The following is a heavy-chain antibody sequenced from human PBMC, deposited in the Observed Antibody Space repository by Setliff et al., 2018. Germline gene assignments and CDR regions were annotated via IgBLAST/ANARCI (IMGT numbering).Heavy chain of an antibody. CDR3: ARGQTVGPNSGKDY. CDR2: INGVNGNT. D-gene: IGHD1-26*01. Sequence: ASVKVSCKASGYTFTAYDIHWTRQAPGQSLEWMGWINGVNGNTKYSQNFQGRVTFTSDTSANTAFMELSSLRSEDSSMYYCARGQTVGPNSGKDYWGQGTLVTVSS. V-gene: IGHV1-3*01. J-gene: IGHJ4*02. CDR1: GYTFTAYD.